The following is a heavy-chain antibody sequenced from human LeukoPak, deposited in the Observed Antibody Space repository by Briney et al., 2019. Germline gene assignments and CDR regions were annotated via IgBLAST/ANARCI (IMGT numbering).Heavy chain of an antibody. V-gene: IGHV1-18*01. Sequence: GASVKVSCKASGYTFTSYGISWVRQAPGQGLEWMGWISAYNGNTNYARKLQGRVTMTTDTSTSTAYMELRSLRSDDTAVYYCARLWFGELLSTTAYYFDYWGQGTLVTVSS. J-gene: IGHJ4*02. D-gene: IGHD3-10*01. CDR1: GYTFTSYG. CDR2: ISAYNGNT. CDR3: ARLWFGELLSTTAYYFDY.